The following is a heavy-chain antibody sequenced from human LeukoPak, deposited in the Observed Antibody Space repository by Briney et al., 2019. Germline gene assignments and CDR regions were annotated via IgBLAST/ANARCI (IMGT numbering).Heavy chain of an antibody. D-gene: IGHD6-13*01. CDR3: ARAPRGRQQLNRLHCAFDP. Sequence: SETLSLTCAVYGGSFSGYYWSWIRQPPGKGLEWIGEINHSGSTNYNPSLKSRVTISVDTSKNQFSLKLGSVTAADTAVYYCARAPRGRQQLNRLHCAFDPWGQGTLVTVSS. CDR1: GGSFSGYY. CDR2: INHSGST. J-gene: IGHJ5*02. V-gene: IGHV4-34*01.